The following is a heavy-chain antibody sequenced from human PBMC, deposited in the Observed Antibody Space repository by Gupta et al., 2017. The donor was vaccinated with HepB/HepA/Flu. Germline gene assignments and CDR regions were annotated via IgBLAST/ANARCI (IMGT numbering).Heavy chain of an antibody. J-gene: IGHJ3*02. CDR1: GFSLSTSGVG. CDR3: AHLTYYYDNSGYSDVFDI. D-gene: IGHD3-22*01. CDR2: IYWDDDK. V-gene: IGHV2-5*02. Sequence: QITLKESGPTLLNPPQPLTLTCTFSGFSLSTSGVGVVWIRQPPRKALAWLAFIYWDDDKRYSPSLKSRLTITKDTSKKHVVLTMTNMDPVDTATYYCAHLTYYYDNSGYSDVFDIWGQGTMVTVSS.